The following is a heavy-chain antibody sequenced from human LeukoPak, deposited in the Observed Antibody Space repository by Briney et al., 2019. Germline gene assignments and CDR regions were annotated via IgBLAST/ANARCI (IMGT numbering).Heavy chain of an antibody. Sequence: SVEVSCKASGGTFSSYAISWVRPAPGQGLEWMGGIIPIFGTANYAQKFQGRVTITADKSTSTAYMELSSLRSEDTAVYYCARVYCSRTSCPRGLDPWGQGTLVTVSS. CDR3: ARVYCSRTSCPRGLDP. CDR1: GGTFSSYA. V-gene: IGHV1-69*06. J-gene: IGHJ5*02. D-gene: IGHD2-2*01. CDR2: IIPIFGTA.